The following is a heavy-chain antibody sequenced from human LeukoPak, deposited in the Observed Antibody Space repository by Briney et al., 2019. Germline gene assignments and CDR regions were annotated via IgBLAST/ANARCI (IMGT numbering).Heavy chain of an antibody. V-gene: IGHV1-3*01. CDR2: INAGNGNT. D-gene: IGHD3-10*01. Sequence: ASVKVSCKASGYTFTSYAMHWVRQAPGQRREWMGWINAGNGNTKYSQKFQGRVTITRDTSASTAYMELSSLRSEDTAVYYCASSLITMVRGATDYWGQGTLVTVSS. CDR1: GYTFTSYA. J-gene: IGHJ4*02. CDR3: ASSLITMVRGATDY.